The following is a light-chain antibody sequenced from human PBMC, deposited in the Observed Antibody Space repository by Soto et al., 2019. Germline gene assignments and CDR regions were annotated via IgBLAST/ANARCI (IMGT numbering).Light chain of an antibody. J-gene: IGKJ4*01. CDR3: RQYGYSLGFA. Sequence: EIVLTQPPGTLSLSPGERATLSCRASQSVSSNFLAWYQEKPGQAPRLLIYGASSRATGIPDRFSGSGSGTDFTLTISRLEPEDFAVYYCRQYGYSLGFAFGGGTKV. CDR2: GAS. CDR1: QSVSSNF. V-gene: IGKV3-20*01.